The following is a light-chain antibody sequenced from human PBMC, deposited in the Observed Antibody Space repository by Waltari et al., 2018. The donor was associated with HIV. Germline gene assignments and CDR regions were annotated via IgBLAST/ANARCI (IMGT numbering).Light chain of an antibody. V-gene: IGLV3-1*01. J-gene: IGLJ3*02. CDR3: QAWDNNLAV. Sequence: SYELTQPPSLSVSPGQTASITCSGDNLGENSSFWYQQKSGQSPLLVMSQDNKRPSGIPERFSGSNSGNTATLTISGTQSMDEADYYCQAWDNNLAVFGGGTKLTVL. CDR2: QDN. CDR1: NLGENS.